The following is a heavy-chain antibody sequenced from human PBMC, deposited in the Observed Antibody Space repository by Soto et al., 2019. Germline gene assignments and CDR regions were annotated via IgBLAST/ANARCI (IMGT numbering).Heavy chain of an antibody. CDR3: ARTVGVGTRRNYFDY. CDR2: IYYSGST. V-gene: IGHV4-30-4*01. J-gene: IGHJ4*02. Sequence: KPSETLSLTCTVSGGSISSGDYYWSWIRQPPGKGLEWIGYIYYSGSTYYNPSLKSRVTISVDTSKNQFSLKLSSVTAADTVVYYCARTVGVGTRRNYFDYWGQGTLVTV. D-gene: IGHD6-13*01. CDR1: GGSISSGDYY.